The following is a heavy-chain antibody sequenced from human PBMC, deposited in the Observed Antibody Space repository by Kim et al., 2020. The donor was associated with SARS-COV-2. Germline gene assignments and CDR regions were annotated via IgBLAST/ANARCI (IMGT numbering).Heavy chain of an antibody. D-gene: IGHD2-15*01. J-gene: IGHJ6*02. V-gene: IGHV3-30*02. Sequence: VKDRFTISRDNSKNTLYLQMNSLRAEDTAVYYCAKDPGYCSGGSCYGMDVWGQGTTVTVSS. CDR3: AKDPGYCSGGSCYGMDV.